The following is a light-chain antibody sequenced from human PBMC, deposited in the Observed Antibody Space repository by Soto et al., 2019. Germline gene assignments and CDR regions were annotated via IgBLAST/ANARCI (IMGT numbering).Light chain of an antibody. V-gene: IGKV3-15*01. J-gene: IGKJ5*01. Sequence: EIMMTQSPATLSVSPGERATLSCRASQSVSNNLAWYQQKPGQAPRLIMYYASTRATGIPARFSGSGSGTEFTLTISVLQSEDFALYYCQQYNDWPPITFGQGTRLEIK. CDR2: YAS. CDR3: QQYNDWPPIT. CDR1: QSVSNN.